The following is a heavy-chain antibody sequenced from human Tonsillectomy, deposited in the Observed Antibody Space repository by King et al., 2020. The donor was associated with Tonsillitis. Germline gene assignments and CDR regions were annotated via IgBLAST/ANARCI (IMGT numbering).Heavy chain of an antibody. V-gene: IGHV4-39*02. CDR1: GGSISSSIHY. Sequence: QLQESGPGLVKPSETLSLTCTASGGSISSSIHYWAWIRQPPGKGLEWIGIIYYSGGTSYNPSLKSRLTISVDTSKNHFSLKLSSVTAADTAVYYCARAFDYWGQGTLVTVSS. CDR3: ARAFDY. J-gene: IGHJ4*02. CDR2: IYYSGGT.